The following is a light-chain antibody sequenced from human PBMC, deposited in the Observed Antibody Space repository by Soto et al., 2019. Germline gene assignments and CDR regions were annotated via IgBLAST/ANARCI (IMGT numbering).Light chain of an antibody. CDR2: GAS. V-gene: IGKV3-15*01. J-gene: IGKJ5*01. Sequence: EIVMTQSPATLSVSQGERATLSCRASQSVSSNLAWYQQKPGQAPRLLIYGASTRATGIPARFTGSGSGIEFTLTISSLQCEDFAVYYGQQYNYWPPITFGQGTRLEIK. CDR1: QSVSSN. CDR3: QQYNYWPPIT.